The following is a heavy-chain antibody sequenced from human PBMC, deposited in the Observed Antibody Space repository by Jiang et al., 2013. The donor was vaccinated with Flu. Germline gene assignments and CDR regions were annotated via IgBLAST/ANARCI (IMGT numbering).Heavy chain of an antibody. J-gene: IGHJ6*02. CDR2: IDPSDSYT. D-gene: IGHD3-10*01. Sequence: SLRISCKGSGYSFTSYWISWVRQMPGKGLEWMGRIDPSDSYTNYSPSFQGHATISADKSISTAYLQWSSLKASDTAMYYCAVRGSGSSTQQGYYYYGMDVWGQGTTVTVSS. V-gene: IGHV5-10-1*01. CDR1: GYSFTSYW. CDR3: AVRGSGSSTQQGYYYYGMDV.